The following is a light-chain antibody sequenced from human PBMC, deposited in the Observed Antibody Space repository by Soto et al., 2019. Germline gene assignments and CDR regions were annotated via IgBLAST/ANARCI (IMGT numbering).Light chain of an antibody. CDR1: QTIATY. J-gene: IGKJ4*01. CDR3: QQADSFPLS. V-gene: IGKV1-39*01. CDR2: TSS. Sequence: IEMTQSPASLSASVGDRVTITCRASQTIATYLNWFQHKSGRAPKLLIYTSSSVNSGVSSRFRGSGSGTDFTLTINDVQPEDSATYYCQQADSFPLSFGGGTKVEI.